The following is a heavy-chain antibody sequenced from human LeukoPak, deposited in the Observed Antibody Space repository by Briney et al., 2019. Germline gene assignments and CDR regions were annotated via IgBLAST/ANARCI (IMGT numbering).Heavy chain of an antibody. CDR1: NYTFSAYS. V-gene: IGHV1-18*04. CDR3: ARDSSGWYNDY. J-gene: IGHJ4*02. CDR2: VSPYNGNA. D-gene: IGHD6-19*01. Sequence: ASVKVSCKASNYTFSAYSINWVRQAPGQGLEWMGSVSPYNGNANYALKFLGRVTMTTDTSASTAYMELRSLRSDDTAVYYCARDSSGWYNDYWGQGTLVTVSS.